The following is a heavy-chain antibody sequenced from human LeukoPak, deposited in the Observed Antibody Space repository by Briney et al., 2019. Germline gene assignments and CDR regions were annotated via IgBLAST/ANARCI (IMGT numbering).Heavy chain of an antibody. CDR1: GLTFSSYG. D-gene: IGHD6-19*01. J-gene: IGHJ4*02. Sequence: GGSLRLSCAASGLTFSSYGMSWVRQAPGKGLEWVSGISGGGGSTYYADSVKGRFTISRDNSKNTLYLQMNSLRAEDTAVYYCAKDSGIAVAGQGGFDYWGQGTLVTVSS. V-gene: IGHV3-23*01. CDR2: ISGGGGST. CDR3: AKDSGIAVAGQGGFDY.